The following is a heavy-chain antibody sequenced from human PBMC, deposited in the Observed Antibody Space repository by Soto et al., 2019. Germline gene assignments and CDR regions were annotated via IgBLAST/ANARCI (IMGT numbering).Heavy chain of an antibody. CDR1: GFTFSSYA. CDR3: ARGFLYHYVFSGAFDI. J-gene: IGHJ3*02. V-gene: IGHV3-30-3*01. CDR2: ISYDGSNK. D-gene: IGHD3-3*01. Sequence: GGSLRLSCTASGFTFSSYAMHWVRQAPGKGLEWVAVISYDGSNKYYADSVKGRFTISGDNSKNTLYLQMNSLRAEDTAVYYCARGFLYHYVFSGAFDIWGQGTMVTVSS.